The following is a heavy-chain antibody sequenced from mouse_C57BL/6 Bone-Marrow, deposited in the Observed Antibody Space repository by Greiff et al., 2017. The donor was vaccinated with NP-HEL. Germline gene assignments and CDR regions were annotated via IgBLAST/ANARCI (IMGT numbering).Heavy chain of an antibody. Sequence: QVQLQQPGAELVRPGTSVKLSCKASGYTFTSYWMHWVKQRPGQGLEWIGVIDPSDSSTNYNQKFKGKATLTVDTSSSTASIPLRSLTSTDSAVYYFAIWGYAGTYGSFDYWGQGTTLTVSS. CDR2: IDPSDSST. CDR1: GYTFTSYW. CDR3: AIWGYAGTYGSFDY. D-gene: IGHD1-1*02. V-gene: IGHV1-59*01. J-gene: IGHJ2*01.